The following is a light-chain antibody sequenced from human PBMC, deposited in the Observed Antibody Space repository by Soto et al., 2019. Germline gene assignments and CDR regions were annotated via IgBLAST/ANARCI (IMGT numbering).Light chain of an antibody. CDR2: EVS. J-gene: IGLJ1*01. CDR3: SSYTSSSTYV. V-gene: IGLV2-14*01. CDR1: SSDVGGYNY. Sequence: QSALTQPASVSGSPGQSITISCTGTSSDVGGYNYVSWYQQHPGKAPKLMIYEVSNRPSGVSNRVSGSKSGNTASLTISWLQAEDEADYYCSSYTSSSTYVFGTGTKLTVL.